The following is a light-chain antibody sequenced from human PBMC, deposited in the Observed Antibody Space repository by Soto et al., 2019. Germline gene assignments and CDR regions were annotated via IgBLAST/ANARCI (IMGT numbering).Light chain of an antibody. CDR3: QQYNSYPKT. Sequence: DVQMTQSPSTLSASIGDTVTITCRASQTIVTWLAWYQQKPGRPPKLLIYMASILESGVPSRFSGRGSGTEFTLTISGLQPDDLGTYYRQQYNSYPKTFGEGTKLDI. J-gene: IGKJ2*01. V-gene: IGKV1-5*03. CDR2: MAS. CDR1: QTIVTW.